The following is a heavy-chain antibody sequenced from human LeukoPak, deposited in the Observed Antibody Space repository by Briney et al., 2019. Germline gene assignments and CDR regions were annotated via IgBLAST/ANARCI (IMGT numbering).Heavy chain of an antibody. Sequence: PSETLSLTCTVSGGSIDSSNYYWAWIRQPPGKGLEWIGSIYYSGSTYYNPSLKSRVTISVDTSKNQFSLKLSSVTAADTAVYYCASIRGVAAHDWDDYYYYYYMDVWGKGTTVTVSS. D-gene: IGHD6-13*01. J-gene: IGHJ6*03. CDR3: ASIRGVAAHDWDDYYYYYYMDV. CDR2: IYYSGST. V-gene: IGHV4-39*07. CDR1: GGSIDSSNYY.